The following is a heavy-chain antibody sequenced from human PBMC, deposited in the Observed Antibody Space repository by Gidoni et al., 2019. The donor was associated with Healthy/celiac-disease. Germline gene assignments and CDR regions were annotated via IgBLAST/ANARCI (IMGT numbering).Heavy chain of an antibody. J-gene: IGHJ2*01. V-gene: IGHV3-20*04. Sequence: EVQLVESGGGVVRPGGSLSLSCAASGFTFDDYGMSWVRQAPGKGLEWVSGINWNGGSTGYADSVKGRFTISRDNAKNSLYLQMNSLRAEDTALYYCARDAHYYGSGSYWYFDLWGRGTLVTVSS. CDR2: INWNGGST. CDR3: ARDAHYYGSGSYWYFDL. D-gene: IGHD3-10*01. CDR1: GFTFDDYG.